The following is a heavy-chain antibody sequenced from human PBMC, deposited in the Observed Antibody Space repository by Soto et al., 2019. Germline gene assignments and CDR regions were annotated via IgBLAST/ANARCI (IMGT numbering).Heavy chain of an antibody. CDR3: ARGRVLWFGALSSYYYYGMDV. CDR1: GGSISSGGYY. D-gene: IGHD3-10*01. V-gene: IGHV4-31*03. CDR2: IYYSGST. Sequence: PSETLSLTCTVSGGSISSGGYYWSWIRQHPGKGLEWMGYIYYSGSTYYNPSLKSRVTISVDTSKNQFSLKLSSVTAADTAVYYCARGRVLWFGALSSYYYYGMDVWGQGTTVTVSS. J-gene: IGHJ6*02.